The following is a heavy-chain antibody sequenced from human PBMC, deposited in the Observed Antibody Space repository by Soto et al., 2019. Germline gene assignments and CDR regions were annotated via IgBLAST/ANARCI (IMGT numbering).Heavy chain of an antibody. CDR3: ARYSYYYDSSGYYYYYYGMDV. CDR2: ISSSSSYI. CDR1: GFTFSSYS. Sequence: EVQLVETGGGLVKPGGSLRLSCAASGFTFSSYSMNWVRQAPGKGLEWVSSISSSSSYIYYADSVKGRFTISRDNAKNSLYLQMNSLRAEDTAVYYCARYSYYYDSSGYYYYYYGMDVWDQGTTVTVSS. V-gene: IGHV3-21*01. J-gene: IGHJ6*02. D-gene: IGHD3-22*01.